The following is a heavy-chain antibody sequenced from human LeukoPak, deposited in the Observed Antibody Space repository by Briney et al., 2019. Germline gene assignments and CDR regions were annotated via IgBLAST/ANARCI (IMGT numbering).Heavy chain of an antibody. CDR1: GGSFSGYY. D-gene: IGHD3-3*01. V-gene: IGHV4-34*01. J-gene: IGHJ6*02. Sequence: SETLSLTCAVYGGSFSGYYWGWIRQPPGKGLEWLGEINHSGSTNYNPSLKSRVTISVDTSKNQFSLKLSSVTAADTAVYYCARDPPEGYDFWGGYSTKHYYYGMDVWGQGTTVTVSS. CDR2: INHSGST. CDR3: ARDPPEGYDFWGGYSTKHYYYGMDV.